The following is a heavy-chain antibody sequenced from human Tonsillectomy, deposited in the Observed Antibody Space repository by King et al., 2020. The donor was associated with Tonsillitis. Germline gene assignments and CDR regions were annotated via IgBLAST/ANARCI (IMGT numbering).Heavy chain of an antibody. V-gene: IGHV5-51*01. CDR2: IYPGDSDT. D-gene: IGHD4/OR15-4a*01. CDR3: ARYPTMMLPFDY. Sequence: VQLVQSGAEVKKPGESLKISCEGSGYSFITYWIGWVRQMHGKGPEWMGIIYPGDSDTRYSPSFEGRVTISADASISTAYLQWSSLRASDTAMYYCARYPTMMLPFDYWGKGTLVTVSS. J-gene: IGHJ4*02. CDR1: GYSFITYW.